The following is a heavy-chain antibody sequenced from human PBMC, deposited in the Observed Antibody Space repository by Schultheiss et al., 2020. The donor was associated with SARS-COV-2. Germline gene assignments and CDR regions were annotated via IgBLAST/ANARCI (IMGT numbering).Heavy chain of an antibody. CDR3: ARYTSTGYCSSTSCYTDYFDY. J-gene: IGHJ4*02. D-gene: IGHD2-2*02. Sequence: SETLSLTCAVYGGSFSGYYWSWIRQPPGKGLEWIGEINHSGSTNYNPSLKSRVTISVDKSKNQFSLKLSSVTAADTAVYYCARYTSTGYCSSTSCYTDYFDYWGQGTLVTVSS. CDR2: INHSGST. CDR1: GGSFSGYY. V-gene: IGHV4-34*01.